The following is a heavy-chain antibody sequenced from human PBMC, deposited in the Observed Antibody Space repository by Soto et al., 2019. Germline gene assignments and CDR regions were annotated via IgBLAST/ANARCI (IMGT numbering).Heavy chain of an antibody. CDR2: ISGIRDYI. Sequence: KSVGSLRLSCAASGFTFSYYALHWVRRAPGKGLEWVSSISGIRDYIRYADSVKGRFTISRDNAKTSLYLQMNSLTAEDTAVYYCAREGVHNYNEYYFDYWGQGTLVTVSS. CDR1: GFTFSYYA. J-gene: IGHJ4*02. V-gene: IGHV3-21*06. CDR3: AREGVHNYNEYYFDY. D-gene: IGHD3-22*01.